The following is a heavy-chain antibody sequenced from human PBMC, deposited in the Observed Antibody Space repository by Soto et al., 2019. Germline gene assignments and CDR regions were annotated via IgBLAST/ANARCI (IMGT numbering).Heavy chain of an antibody. D-gene: IGHD2-15*01. J-gene: IGHJ3*02. CDR1: GGSISSSNW. CDR2: IYHSGST. Sequence: PSETLSLTCAISGGSISSSNWWSWVRQPPGKGLEWIGEIYHSGSTNYNPSLTSRVTISVDKSKNQFSLKLSSVTAADTAVYYCARENWDGGNDAFDIWGQGTMVTVSS. CDR3: ARENWDGGNDAFDI. V-gene: IGHV4-4*02.